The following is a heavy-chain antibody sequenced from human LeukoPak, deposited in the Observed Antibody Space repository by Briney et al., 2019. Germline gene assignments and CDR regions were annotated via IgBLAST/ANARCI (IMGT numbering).Heavy chain of an antibody. V-gene: IGHV1-18*01. CDR1: GYTFTSYG. CDR3: ARVKWVYSSGPNHWFDL. CDR2: ISAYNGNT. J-gene: IGHJ5*02. D-gene: IGHD6-19*01. Sequence: GASVKVSCKASGYTFTSYGISWVRQAPGQGLEWMGWISAYNGNTDYAQKLQGRVTMTTDTSTSTAYMELRSLRSDDTAVYYCARVKWVYSSGPNHWFDLWGQGTLVTVSS.